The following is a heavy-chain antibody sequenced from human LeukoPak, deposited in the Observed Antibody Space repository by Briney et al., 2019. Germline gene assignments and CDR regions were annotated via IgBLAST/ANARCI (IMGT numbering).Heavy chain of an antibody. CDR1: GYTFTSYY. Sequence: ASVKVSCKASGYTFTSYYMHWVRQAPGQGLEWMGIINPSGGSTSYAQKFQGRVTMTRDMSTSTVYMELSSLRSEDTAVYYCARDLVVSSSSWYLAYYYYMDVWGKGTTVTVSS. D-gene: IGHD6-13*01. J-gene: IGHJ6*03. CDR2: INPSGGST. V-gene: IGHV1-46*01. CDR3: ARDLVVSSSSWYLAYYYYMDV.